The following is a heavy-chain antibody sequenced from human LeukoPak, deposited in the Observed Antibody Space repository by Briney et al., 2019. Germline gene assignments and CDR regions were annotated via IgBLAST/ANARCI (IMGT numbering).Heavy chain of an antibody. Sequence: GGSLRLSCTASGFTFGDSTIIWVRQAPGKGLEWVGLIRSKVYGGTTEYAASVKGRFTISRDDSKSIAYLQMNSLKTEDTAVYYCTRTTYFDYWGQGTLVTVSS. CDR1: GFTFGDST. D-gene: IGHD4-17*01. V-gene: IGHV3-49*04. J-gene: IGHJ4*02. CDR3: TRTTYFDY. CDR2: IRSKVYGGTT.